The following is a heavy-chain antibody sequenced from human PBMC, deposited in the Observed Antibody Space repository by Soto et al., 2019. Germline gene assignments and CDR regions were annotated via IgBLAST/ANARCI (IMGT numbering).Heavy chain of an antibody. J-gene: IGHJ6*02. CDR1: GYTFTIYA. CDR2: INAGNGNT. Sequence: QVQLVQSGAEVKKPGASVKVSCKASGYTFTIYAIHWVRQAPGQRLEWLGWINAGNGNTKYSQKLQGRVTITRDTSASTIYMELSSLRSEDRAVYYCARDELVRYYYYAMDVWGQGTTVTVSS. V-gene: IGHV1-3*01. CDR3: ARDELVRYYYYAMDV. D-gene: IGHD6-6*01.